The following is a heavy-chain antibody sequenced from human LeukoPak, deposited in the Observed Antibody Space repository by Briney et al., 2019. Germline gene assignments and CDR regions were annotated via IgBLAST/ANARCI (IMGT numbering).Heavy chain of an antibody. D-gene: IGHD3-16*02. Sequence: PSETLSLTCTVSGGSISSYYWSWIRQPPGKGLEWIGEINHSGSTNYNPSLKSRVTISVDTSKNQFSLKLSSVTAADTAVYYCARGRDDYVWGSYRPIFDYWGQGILVTVSS. V-gene: IGHV4-34*01. CDR2: INHSGST. CDR3: ARGRDDYVWGSYRPIFDY. J-gene: IGHJ4*02. CDR1: GGSISSYY.